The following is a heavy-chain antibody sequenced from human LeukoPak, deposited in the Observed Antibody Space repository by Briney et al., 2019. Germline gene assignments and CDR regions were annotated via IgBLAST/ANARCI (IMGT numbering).Heavy chain of an antibody. CDR1: GSTFGNEE. CDR3: ARGGNYAPFDY. CDR2: ISSSGSPI. Sequence: GGSLRLSCVVSGSTFGNEEMNWLRQTPGKGMEWVAYISSSGSPIHYGESVKGRFTISRDNAKNSLYLQMNSLRTEDTGVHYCARGGNYAPFDYWGQGALVAVSS. J-gene: IGHJ4*02. D-gene: IGHD3-16*01. V-gene: IGHV3-48*03.